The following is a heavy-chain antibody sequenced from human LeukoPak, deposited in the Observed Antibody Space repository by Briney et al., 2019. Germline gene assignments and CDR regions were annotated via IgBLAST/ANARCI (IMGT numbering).Heavy chain of an antibody. D-gene: IGHD6-13*01. V-gene: IGHV3-33*06. Sequence: HPGGSLRLSCAASGFTFSSYGMHWVRQAPGKGLEWVAVIWYDGSNKYYADSVKGRFTISRDNSKNTLYLQMNSLRAEDTAVYYCAKGRPGYSSSWYLERFDYWGQGTLVTVSS. CDR1: GFTFSSYG. CDR2: IWYDGSNK. CDR3: AKGRPGYSSSWYLERFDY. J-gene: IGHJ4*02.